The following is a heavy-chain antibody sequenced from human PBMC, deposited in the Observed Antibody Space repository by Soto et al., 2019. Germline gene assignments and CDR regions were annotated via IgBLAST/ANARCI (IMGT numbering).Heavy chain of an antibody. Sequence: QVQLVQSGAEVKKPGASVKVSCKASGYTLTTYSMHWVRQAPGQRLEWMGWMNPLNGDTKYSQRSQGGLTIIRDTSASTAYMELSSLRSEDTAIYYCARGNSGAFDIWGQGTMVTVSS. V-gene: IGHV1-3*01. D-gene: IGHD6-19*01. CDR3: ARGNSGAFDI. J-gene: IGHJ3*02. CDR1: GYTLTTYS. CDR2: MNPLNGDT.